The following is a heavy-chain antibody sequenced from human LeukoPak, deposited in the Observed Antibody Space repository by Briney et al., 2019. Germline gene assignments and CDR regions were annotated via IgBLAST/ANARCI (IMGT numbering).Heavy chain of an antibody. CDR2: IYYSGST. V-gene: IGHV4-39*07. CDR3: ARDRPIESYGMDV. J-gene: IGHJ6*02. Sequence: PSETLSLTCTVSGGSISSSSYYWGWIRQPPGKGLEWIGSIYYSGSTYYNPSLKSRVTISVDTSKNQFSLKLSSVTAADTAVYYCARDRPIESYGMDVWGQGTTVTVSS. D-gene: IGHD5-24*01. CDR1: GGSISSSSYY.